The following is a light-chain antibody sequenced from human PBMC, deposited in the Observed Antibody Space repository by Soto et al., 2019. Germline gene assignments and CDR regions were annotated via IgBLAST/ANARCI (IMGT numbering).Light chain of an antibody. CDR3: QQSLSTLLT. CDR1: QNISGY. Sequence: DIQMTQSPSTLSASVGDRVTITCRASQNISGYLNWYQQKPGKAPKVLISGASTLHNGVPSRFSGRGSGTDFTLTISSLQPEDVATYYCQQSLSTLLTFGGGTKVDIK. CDR2: GAS. J-gene: IGKJ4*01. V-gene: IGKV1-39*01.